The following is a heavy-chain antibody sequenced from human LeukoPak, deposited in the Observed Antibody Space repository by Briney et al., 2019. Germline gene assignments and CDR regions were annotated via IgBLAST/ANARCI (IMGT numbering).Heavy chain of an antibody. V-gene: IGHV1-24*01. CDR2: FDPEDGET. CDR1: GYTLTELS. J-gene: IGHJ6*03. CDR3: ATVAFPYYYMDV. Sequence: ASVKVSCKVSGYTLTELSMHWVRQAPGKGLEWMGGFDPEDGETIYAQKFQGRVTMTEDTSTDTAYMELSSLRSEDTAVYYCATVAFPYYYMDVWGKGTTVTVSS.